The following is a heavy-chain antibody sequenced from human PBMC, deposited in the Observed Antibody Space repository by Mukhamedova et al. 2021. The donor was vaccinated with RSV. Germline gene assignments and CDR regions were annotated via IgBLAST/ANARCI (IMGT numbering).Heavy chain of an antibody. Sequence: AEYMGGRFTISRDNAKNSLYLQMNSLRAEDTAVYYCARRYRAFDIWCQGTMVTVSS. CDR3: ARRYRAFDI. J-gene: IGHJ3*02. V-gene: IGHV3-48*03. D-gene: IGHD4-11*01.